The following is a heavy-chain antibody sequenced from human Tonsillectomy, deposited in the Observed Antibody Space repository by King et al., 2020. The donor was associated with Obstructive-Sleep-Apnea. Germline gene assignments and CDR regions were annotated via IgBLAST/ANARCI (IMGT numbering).Heavy chain of an antibody. CDR3: ARGPYGDYVSHWFDP. CDR1: GYSISSGYY. V-gene: IGHV4-38-2*02. D-gene: IGHD4-17*01. J-gene: IGHJ5*02. CDR2: IYHSGST. Sequence: VQLQESGPGLVKPSETLSLSCSVSGYSISSGYYWGWIRQPPGKGLEWIGIIYHSGSTYFHPPLKSRVNMSVDTSKNQFSLNLRSVTAADTAVYYCARGPYGDYVSHWFDPWGQGTLVTVSS.